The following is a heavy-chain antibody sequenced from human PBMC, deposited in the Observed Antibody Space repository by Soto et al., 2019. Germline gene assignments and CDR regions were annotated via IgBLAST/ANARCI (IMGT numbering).Heavy chain of an antibody. V-gene: IGHV4-38-2*01. CDR1: DYSISSGYY. CDR2: IYHSGST. CDR3: ARARPPTYYYDSSGYYSSYYGMDV. J-gene: IGHJ6*02. Sequence: SDTLSLTCVVSDYSISSGYYWGWIRQPPGQGLEWIGSIYHSGSTYYNPSLKSRVTISVDTSKNQFSLKLSSVNAADTAVYYCARARPPTYYYDSSGYYSSYYGMDVWGQGTTVTVSS. D-gene: IGHD3-22*01.